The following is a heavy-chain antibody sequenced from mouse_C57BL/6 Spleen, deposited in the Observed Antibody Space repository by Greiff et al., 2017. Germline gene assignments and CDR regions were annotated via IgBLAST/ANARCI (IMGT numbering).Heavy chain of an antibody. V-gene: IGHV1-84*01. CDR2: IYPGSGNT. D-gene: IGHD3-2*02. Sequence: VQLQQSGPELVKPGASVKISCKSSGYTFTDYYINWVKQRPGQGLEWIGCIYPGSGNTKYNEKFKGKATLTVDTSSSTAYMQLSSLTSEDSAVYFCARDSSGYYWGKGTTLTVSS. J-gene: IGHJ2*01. CDR1: GYTFTDYY. CDR3: ARDSSGYY.